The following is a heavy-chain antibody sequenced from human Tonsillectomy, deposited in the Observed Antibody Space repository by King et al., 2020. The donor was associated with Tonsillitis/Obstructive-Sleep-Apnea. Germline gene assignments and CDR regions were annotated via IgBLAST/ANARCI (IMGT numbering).Heavy chain of an antibody. J-gene: IGHJ4*02. CDR2: IKSKTDGGTT. CDR3: TTDHAGGGCYYGSGRPDY. Sequence: VQLVQSGGGLVKPGGSLRLSCAASGFTFSNAWMSWVRQAPGKGLEWVGRIKSKTDGGTTDYAAPVKGRFTISRDDSKNTLYLQMNSLKTEDTAVYYCTTDHAGGGCYYGSGRPDYWGQGTLVTVSS. V-gene: IGHV3-15*01. D-gene: IGHD3-10*01. CDR1: GFTFSNAW.